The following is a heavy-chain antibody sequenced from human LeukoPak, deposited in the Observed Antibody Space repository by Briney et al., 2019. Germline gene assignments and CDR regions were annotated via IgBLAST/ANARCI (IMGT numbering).Heavy chain of an antibody. CDR3: AHYGDYRFMYYFDH. CDR1: GFSLSSTGVG. J-gene: IGHJ4*02. V-gene: IGHV2-5*02. CDR2: IYWDDNK. Sequence: ESGPTLAKPTQTLTLTCPFSGFSLSSTGVGVGWIRQPPGKAPEWLALIYWDDNKLYSPSLKSRLTITKDTSKNQVVLRMTNMDPVDTATYYCAHYGDYRFMYYFDHWGQGTLVTVSS. D-gene: IGHD4-17*01.